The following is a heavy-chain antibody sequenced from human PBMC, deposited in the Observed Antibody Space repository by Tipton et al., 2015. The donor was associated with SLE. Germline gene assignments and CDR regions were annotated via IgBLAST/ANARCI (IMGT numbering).Heavy chain of an antibody. Sequence: SLRLSCAASGFTFSSYGMHWVRQAPGKGLEWVAFIRYDGSNKYYADSVKGRFTISRDNSKNTLYLQMNSLRAEDTAVYYCAKEGGEWLPHLGYYYYGMDVWGQGTTVTVSS. CDR2: IRYDGSNK. CDR3: AKEGGEWLPHLGYYYYGMDV. D-gene: IGHD6-19*01. V-gene: IGHV3-30*02. CDR1: GFTFSSYG. J-gene: IGHJ6*02.